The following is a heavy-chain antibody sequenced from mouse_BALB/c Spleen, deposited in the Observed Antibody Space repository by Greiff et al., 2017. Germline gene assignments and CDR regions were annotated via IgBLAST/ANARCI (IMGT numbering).Heavy chain of an antibody. J-gene: IGHJ4*01. D-gene: IGHD2-4*01. CDR1: GFTFSSYA. Sequence: EVHLVESGGGLVKPGGSLKLSCAASGFTFSSYAMSWVRQTPEKRLEWVASISSGGSTYYPDSVKGRFTISRDNARNILYLQMSSLRSEDTAMYYCARGGDYDYDVYYAMDYWGQGTSVTVSS. CDR2: ISSGGST. V-gene: IGHV5-6-5*01. CDR3: ARGGDYDYDVYYAMDY.